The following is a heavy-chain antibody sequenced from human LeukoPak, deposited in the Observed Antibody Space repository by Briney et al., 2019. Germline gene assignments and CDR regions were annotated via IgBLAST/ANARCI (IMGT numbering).Heavy chain of an antibody. V-gene: IGHV1-18*01. CDR2: ISAYNGNT. J-gene: IGHJ6*02. D-gene: IGHD2-2*01. CDR1: GYTFTSYG. Sequence: GASVTVSCKASGYTFTSYGISWVRQAPGQGLEWMGWISAYNGNTNYAQKLQGRVTMTTDTSTSTAYMELRSLRSDDTAVYYCARIVVKVVPAGNYYYYGMDVWGQGTTVTVSS. CDR3: ARIVVKVVPAGNYYYYGMDV.